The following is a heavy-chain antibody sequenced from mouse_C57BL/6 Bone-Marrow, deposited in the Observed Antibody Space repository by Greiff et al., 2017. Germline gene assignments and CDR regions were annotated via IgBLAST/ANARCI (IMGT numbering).Heavy chain of an antibody. J-gene: IGHJ2*01. CDR2: IDPRDGST. CDR3: ARTYYYGSPYYFDY. Sequence: QVQLQQSGPELVKPGASVKLSCKASGYTFTSYDMNWVKQRPGKGLEWIGWIDPRDGSTKYNEKFKGKATLTVDTSSSTAYMELHSLTSEDSAVYVCARTYYYGSPYYFDYGGQGTALTVSS. D-gene: IGHD1-1*01. V-gene: IGHV1-85*01. CDR1: GYTFTSYD.